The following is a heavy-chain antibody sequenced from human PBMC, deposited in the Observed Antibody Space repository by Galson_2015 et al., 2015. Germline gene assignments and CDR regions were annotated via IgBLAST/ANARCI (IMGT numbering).Heavy chain of an antibody. CDR2: IYPGDSDT. J-gene: IGHJ4*02. CDR3: AIQVDYGALNDRYFDY. V-gene: IGHV5-51*01. D-gene: IGHD4-17*01. Sequence: QSGAEVKKPGESLKISCKGSGYSFTSYWLGWVRQMPGKGLEWMGIIYPGDSDTRYSPSFQGQVTISADKSISTAYLQWSSLKASDTAMYYCAIQVDYGALNDRYFDYWGQGTLGTVSS. CDR1: GYSFTSYW.